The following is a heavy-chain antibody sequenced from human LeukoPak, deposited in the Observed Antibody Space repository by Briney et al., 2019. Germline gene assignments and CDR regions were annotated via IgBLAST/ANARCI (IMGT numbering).Heavy chain of an antibody. D-gene: IGHD2-15*01. CDR1: GASISSYY. V-gene: IGHV4-59*01. CDR3: ARDRFGYCSGGSCYRFDP. J-gene: IGHJ5*02. Sequence: SETLSLTCTVSGASISSYYWSWIRQPPGKGLEWIGYIYYSGSTNYNPSLKSRVTISVDTSKNQFSLKLSSVTAADTAVYYCARDRFGYCSGGSCYRFDPWGQGTLVTVSS. CDR2: IYYSGST.